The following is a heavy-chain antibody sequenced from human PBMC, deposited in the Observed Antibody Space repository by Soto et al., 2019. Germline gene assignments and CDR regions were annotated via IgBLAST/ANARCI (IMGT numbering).Heavy chain of an antibody. CDR2: IKQDGTET. CDR3: ASYGRDSSGYYYFDY. Sequence: GGSLRLSCAASGFTFSSSWMSWVRQAPGKGLEWVANIKQDGTETYYVDSVKGRFTISRDNAKNSLSLQMHSLRAEDTAVYYCASYGRDSSGYYYFDYWGQGTLVTVSS. CDR1: GFTFSSSW. D-gene: IGHD3-22*01. J-gene: IGHJ4*02. V-gene: IGHV3-7*01.